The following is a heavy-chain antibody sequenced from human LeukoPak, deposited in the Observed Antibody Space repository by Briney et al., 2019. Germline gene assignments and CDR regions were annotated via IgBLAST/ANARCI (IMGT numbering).Heavy chain of an antibody. CDR2: IYHSGST. J-gene: IGHJ5*02. CDR3: AREYGSGSYYNWFGP. D-gene: IGHD3-10*01. V-gene: IGHV4-30-2*01. Sequence: SQTLSLTCAVSGGSISSGGYSWSWIRQPPGKGLEWIGYIYHSGSTYYNPSLKSRVTISVDRPKNQFSLKLSSVTAADTAVYYCAREYGSGSYYNWFGPWGQGTLVTVSS. CDR1: GGSISSGGYS.